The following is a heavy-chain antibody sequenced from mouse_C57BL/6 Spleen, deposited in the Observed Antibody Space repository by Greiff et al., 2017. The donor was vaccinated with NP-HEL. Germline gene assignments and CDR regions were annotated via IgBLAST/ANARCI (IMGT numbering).Heavy chain of an antibody. CDR3: VRGGGSSYEYFDV. Sequence: EVNVVESGGGLVQPKGSFTLSCSSSGFTFTPSSIPWVRQSPGQGLEWVARIRSKSSNYATYYADSVKDRFTISRDDSQSMLYLQMNNLKTEDTAMYYCVRGGGSSYEYFDVGGTGTTVNVSS. J-gene: IGHJ1*03. CDR1: GFTFTPSS. V-gene: IGHV10-3*01. CDR2: IRSKSSNYAT. D-gene: IGHD1-1*01.